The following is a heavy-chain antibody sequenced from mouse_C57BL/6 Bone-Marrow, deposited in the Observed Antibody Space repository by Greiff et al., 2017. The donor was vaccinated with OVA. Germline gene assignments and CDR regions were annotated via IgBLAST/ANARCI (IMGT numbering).Heavy chain of an antibody. CDR2: INPSTGGT. Sequence: EVKLMESGPELVKPGASVKISCKASGYSFTGYYMNWVKQSPEKSLEWIGEINPSTGGTTYNQKFKAKAILTVDKSSSTAYMQLKSLTSEDSAVDYCARGGTSPFAYWGQGTLVTVSA. J-gene: IGHJ3*01. V-gene: IGHV1-42*01. D-gene: IGHD4-1*01. CDR3: ARGGTSPFAY. CDR1: GYSFTGYY.